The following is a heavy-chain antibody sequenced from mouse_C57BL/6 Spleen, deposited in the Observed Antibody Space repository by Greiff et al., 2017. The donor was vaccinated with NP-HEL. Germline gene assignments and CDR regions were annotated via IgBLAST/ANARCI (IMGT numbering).Heavy chain of an antibody. D-gene: IGHD2-5*01. J-gene: IGHJ1*03. CDR3: ARSDFCWSNDWYFDV. CDR2: ICPGDGDT. Sequence: QVQLQQSGPELVKPGASVKISCKASGYAFSSSWMNWVKQRPGKGLEWIGRICPGDGDTNYTGKFKGKATLTADKSSSTAYMQLSSLTSEDSAVYFCARSDFCWSNDWYFDVWGTGTTVTVSS. V-gene: IGHV1-82*01. CDR1: GYAFSSSW.